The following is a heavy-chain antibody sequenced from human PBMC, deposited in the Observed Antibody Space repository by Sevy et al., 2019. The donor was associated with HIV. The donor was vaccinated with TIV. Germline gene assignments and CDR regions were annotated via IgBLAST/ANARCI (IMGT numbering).Heavy chain of an antibody. CDR1: GYTFSRSV. Sequence: ASVKVSCMASGYTFSRSVITWVRQAPGQGLEWMGWISTYNGKTNYAQKFQDRVTMTTDTSTNTAYMELRSLRSDETAIYFCARGRGSAVAGGGYYSDYWGQGSLVTVSS. D-gene: IGHD6-19*01. CDR2: ISTYNGKT. V-gene: IGHV1-18*04. J-gene: IGHJ4*02. CDR3: ARGRGSAVAGGGYYSDY.